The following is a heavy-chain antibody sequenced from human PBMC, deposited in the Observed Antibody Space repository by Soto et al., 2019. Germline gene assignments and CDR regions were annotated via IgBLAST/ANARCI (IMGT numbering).Heavy chain of an antibody. Sequence: QVRLQQWGAGLLKPSETLSLTCAVYGASFSDSYWIWIRQPPGKGLEWIGEINHSGSTIYNTSLESRVTISLDTSRKQFTLKMRSATAADTAVYYCAREVPSRYFDLWGRGTPVTVSS. D-gene: IGHD1-1*01. CDR1: GASFSDSY. J-gene: IGHJ2*01. CDR3: AREVPSRYFDL. CDR2: INHSGST. V-gene: IGHV4-34*01.